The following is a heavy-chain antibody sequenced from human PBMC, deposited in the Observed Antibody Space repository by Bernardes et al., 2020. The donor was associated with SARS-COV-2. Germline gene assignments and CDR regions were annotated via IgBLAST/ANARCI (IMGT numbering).Heavy chain of an antibody. Sequence: GGSLRLSCAVSGFIFSRYWMSWVRQTPGKGLECMANINQDGSEKYYVDSVEGRFTISRDNAKNSLFLQMNSLRAEDTALYYCARHDYWTLGYWGQGSLVTVSS. CDR3: ARHDYWTLGY. CDR1: GFIFSRYW. J-gene: IGHJ4*02. D-gene: IGHD1-1*01. V-gene: IGHV3-7*04. CDR2: INQDGSEK.